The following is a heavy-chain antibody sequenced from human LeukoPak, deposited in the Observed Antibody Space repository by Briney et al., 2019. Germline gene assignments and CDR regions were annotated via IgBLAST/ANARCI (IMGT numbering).Heavy chain of an antibody. CDR1: GGSISSYY. CDR2: IYYSGST. V-gene: IGHV4-59*01. J-gene: IGHJ3*02. CDR3: ARGGWGYCGGDCYSRAFDI. D-gene: IGHD2-21*02. Sequence: SETLSLTCTVSGGSISSYYWSWIRQPPGKGLEWIGYIYYSGSTNYNPSLKSRVTISVDTSKNQFSLKLSSVTAADTAVYYCARGGWGYCGGDCYSRAFDIWGQGTMVTVSS.